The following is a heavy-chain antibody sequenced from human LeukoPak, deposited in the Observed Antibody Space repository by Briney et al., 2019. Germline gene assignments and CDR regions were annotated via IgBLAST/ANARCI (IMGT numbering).Heavy chain of an antibody. Sequence: GASVKVSCKASGYTFTSYYMHWVRQAPGQGLEWMGIINPSGGSTSYAQKFQGRVTMTRDMSTSTVYMELSSLRSEDTAVYYCARDWATVTIGNAFDIWGQGTMVTVSS. D-gene: IGHD4-17*01. CDR2: INPSGGST. J-gene: IGHJ3*02. CDR1: GYTFTSYY. CDR3: ARDWATVTIGNAFDI. V-gene: IGHV1-46*01.